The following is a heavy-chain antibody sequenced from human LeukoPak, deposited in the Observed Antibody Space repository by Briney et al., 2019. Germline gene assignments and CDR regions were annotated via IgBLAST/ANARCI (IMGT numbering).Heavy chain of an antibody. V-gene: IGHV3-7*01. CDR1: GFTFSSYW. J-gene: IGHJ5*02. Sequence: GGSLRLSCEASGFTFSSYWMSWVRQAPGKELEWVANIKQDGSEKYYVDSVKGRFTISRDNVKNSLYLQMNSLRAEETAVYYCARYSAAAGTGSWFDPWGQGTLVTVSS. CDR3: ARYSAAAGTGSWFDP. CDR2: IKQDGSEK. D-gene: IGHD6-13*01.